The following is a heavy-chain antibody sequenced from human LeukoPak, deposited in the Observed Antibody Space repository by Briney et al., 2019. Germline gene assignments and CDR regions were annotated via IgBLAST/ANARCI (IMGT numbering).Heavy chain of an antibody. CDR3: ARDSIAVAGYSFDY. V-gene: IGHV3-30*04. CDR2: ISYDGSNK. J-gene: IGHJ4*02. CDR1: GFTFSSYA. D-gene: IGHD6-19*01. Sequence: GGSLRLSCAASGFTFSSYAMHWVRQAPGKGLEWVAVISYDGSNKYYADSVKGRFTISRDNSKNTLYLQMNSLRAKDTAVYYCARDSIAVAGYSFDYWGQGTLVTVSS.